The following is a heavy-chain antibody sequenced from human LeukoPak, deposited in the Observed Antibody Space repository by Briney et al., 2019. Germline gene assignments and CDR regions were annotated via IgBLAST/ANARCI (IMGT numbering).Heavy chain of an antibody. CDR3: GRYYDSSGYFGAFDI. J-gene: IGHJ3*02. V-gene: IGHV4-34*01. Sequence: SETLSLTCAVYGGSLSGYYWSWIRQPPGKGLEWIGEINHSGSTNYNPSLKSRVTISVDTSKNQFSLKLSSVTAADTAVYYCGRYYDSSGYFGAFDIWGQGTMVTVSS. D-gene: IGHD3-22*01. CDR1: GGSLSGYY. CDR2: INHSGST.